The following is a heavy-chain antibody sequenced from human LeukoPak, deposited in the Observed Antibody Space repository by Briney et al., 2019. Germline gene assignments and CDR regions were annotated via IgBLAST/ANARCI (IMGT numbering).Heavy chain of an antibody. Sequence: GGTLRLSCAASGFTFSNYGLSWVRQAPGKGLEWVSGISGSVLTTYYADSVKGRFIISRDNSKNTLYLQMNSLRAEDTAVYYCAELGITMIGGVWGKGTTVTISS. V-gene: IGHV3-23*01. D-gene: IGHD3-10*02. CDR3: AELGITMIGGV. CDR1: GFTFSNYG. J-gene: IGHJ6*04. CDR2: ISGSVLTT.